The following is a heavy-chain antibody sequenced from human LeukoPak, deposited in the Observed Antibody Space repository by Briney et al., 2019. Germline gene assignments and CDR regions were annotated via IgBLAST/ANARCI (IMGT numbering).Heavy chain of an antibody. CDR1: GGSISSYY. CDR2: IYYSGST. V-gene: IGHV4-59*01. J-gene: IGHJ4*02. CDR3: ARVRGTREMATISYYFDY. Sequence: SETLSLTCTVSGGSISSYYWSWIRQPPGKGLEWIGYIYYSGSTNYNPFLKSRVTISVDTSKNQFSLKLSSVTAADTAVYYCARVRGTREMATISYYFDYWGQGTLVTVSS. D-gene: IGHD5-24*01.